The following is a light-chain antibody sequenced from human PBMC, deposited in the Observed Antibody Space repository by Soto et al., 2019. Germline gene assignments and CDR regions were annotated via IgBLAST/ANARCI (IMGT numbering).Light chain of an antibody. CDR2: GAS. V-gene: IGKV3-20*01. J-gene: IGKJ1*01. CDR3: QQYGSSPRT. Sequence: EILLKQSPVTLVFSPGEKAPLSFRASQSVSSSYLAWYQQKPGQAPRLLIFGASSRATGIPDRFSGSGSGTDFSLTISRLAPEDFAVYYCQQYGSSPRTFGQGTKVDIK. CDR1: QSVSSSY.